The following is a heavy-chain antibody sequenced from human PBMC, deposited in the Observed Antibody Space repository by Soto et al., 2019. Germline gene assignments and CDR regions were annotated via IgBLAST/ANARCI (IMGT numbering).Heavy chain of an antibody. Sequence: EVQLVESGGVVVQPGGSLRLSCAASGFTFDDYTMHWVRQAPGKGLEWVSLISWDGGSTYYADSVKGRFTISRDNSKNSLYLQMNSLRTEDTALYYCATTMLSKRGFDYWGQGTLVTVSS. V-gene: IGHV3-43*01. CDR1: GFTFDDYT. CDR3: ATTMLSKRGFDY. D-gene: IGHD3-16*02. J-gene: IGHJ4*02. CDR2: ISWDGGST.